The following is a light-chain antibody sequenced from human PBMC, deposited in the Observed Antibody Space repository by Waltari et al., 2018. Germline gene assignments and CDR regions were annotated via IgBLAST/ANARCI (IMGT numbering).Light chain of an antibody. V-gene: IGLV1-40*01. CDR2: GVN. J-gene: IGLJ2*01. CDR1: GSNIGARHD. Sequence: QSVLTPPPSVSGAPGQRVTISCSVSGSNIGARHDVHWYRQLPGKAPTLLIYGVNTRPPGVSDRFSGSQFDTSASLAIAGLQADDEADYYCQSYDTTLSVVFGGGTKLTVL. CDR3: QSYDTTLSVV.